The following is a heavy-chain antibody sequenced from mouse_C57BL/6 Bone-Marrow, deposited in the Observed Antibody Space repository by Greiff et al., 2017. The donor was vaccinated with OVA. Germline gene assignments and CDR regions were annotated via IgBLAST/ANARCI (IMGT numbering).Heavy chain of an antibody. V-gene: IGHV1-69*01. CDR2: IDPSDSYT. CDR1: GYTFTSYW. J-gene: IGHJ2*01. CDR3: ARGDYPNY. D-gene: IGHD2-4*01. Sequence: QVQLQQPGAELVMPGASVKLSCKASGYTFTSYWMHWVKQRPGQGLEWIGEIDPSDSYTNYNQKFKGKSTLTVDKSSSTAYLQLSSLTSEDSAVYYCARGDYPNYGGQGTTLTGSA.